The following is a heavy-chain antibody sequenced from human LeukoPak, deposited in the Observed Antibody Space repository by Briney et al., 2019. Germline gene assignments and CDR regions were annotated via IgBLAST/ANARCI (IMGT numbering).Heavy chain of an antibody. J-gene: IGHJ4*02. CDR1: GFSFSNAW. Sequence: GGSLRLSCAVSGFSFSNAWMNWVRPAPGKGLECVGRIKSVSDGETTDYAAPVKGRFTISRDDSGSTLYLQMHSLRTEDTAVYYCTTLWLGPEYWGQGTLVTVSS. V-gene: IGHV3-15*01. D-gene: IGHD3-10*01. CDR2: IKSVSDGETT. CDR3: TTLWLGPEY.